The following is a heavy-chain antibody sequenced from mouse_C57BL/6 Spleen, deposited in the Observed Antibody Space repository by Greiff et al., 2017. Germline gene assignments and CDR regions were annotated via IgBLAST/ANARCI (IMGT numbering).Heavy chain of an antibody. J-gene: IGHJ3*01. Sequence: VQLQQSGPELVKPGASVKMSCKASGYTFTDYNMHWVKQSHGKSLEWIGYINPNNGGTSYNQKFKGKATLTVNKSSSTAYMELRSLTSEDSAVYYCARLANYYGSSSAWFAYWGQGTLVTVSA. CDR1: GYTFTDYN. CDR3: ARLANYYGSSSAWFAY. CDR2: INPNNGGT. D-gene: IGHD1-1*01. V-gene: IGHV1-22*01.